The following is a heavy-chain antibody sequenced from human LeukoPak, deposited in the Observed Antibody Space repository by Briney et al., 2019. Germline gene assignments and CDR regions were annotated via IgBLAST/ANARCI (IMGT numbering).Heavy chain of an antibody. D-gene: IGHD3-10*01. J-gene: IGHJ5*02. CDR1: GYTFTSYY. CDR2: INPSGGSP. V-gene: IGHV1-46*01. CDR3: ARGLGSESYYGS. Sequence: ASVKVSCKASGYTFTSYYMHWVRQAPGQGLEWVGIINPSGGSPTYAQKFQGRLTMTRDTSTSTVYMELSSLRSEDTAVYYCARGLGSESYYGSWGQGTLVTVSS.